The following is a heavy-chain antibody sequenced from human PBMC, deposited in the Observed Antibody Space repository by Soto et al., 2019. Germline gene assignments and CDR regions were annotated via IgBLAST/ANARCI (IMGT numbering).Heavy chain of an antibody. CDR3: AGGGYYDNFWQKLNYYGLDV. V-gene: IGHV1-18*01. J-gene: IGHJ6*02. Sequence: QVQLVQSAAEVKKPGASVKVTCKASGYTFIRYGITWVRQAPGQGLEWVGWISPYNDYTEYAQKFHGRVTMTTDTSARTVTMALRGLRSDDTAVYYWAGGGYYDNFWQKLNYYGLDVWGQGTTVTVSS. D-gene: IGHD3-16*01. CDR1: GYTFIRYG. CDR2: ISPYNDYT.